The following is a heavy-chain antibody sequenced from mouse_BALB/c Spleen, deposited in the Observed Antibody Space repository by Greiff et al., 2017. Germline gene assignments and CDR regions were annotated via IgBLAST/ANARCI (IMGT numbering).Heavy chain of an antibody. Sequence: EVQLVESGGGLVQPGGSRKLSCAASGFTFSSFGMHWVRQAPEKGLEWVAYISSGSSTIYYADTVKGRFTISRDNPKNTLFLQMTSLRSEDTAMYYCARKERNAMDYWGQGTSVTVSS. J-gene: IGHJ4*01. V-gene: IGHV5-17*02. CDR1: GFTFSSFG. CDR2: ISSGSSTI. CDR3: ARKERNAMDY.